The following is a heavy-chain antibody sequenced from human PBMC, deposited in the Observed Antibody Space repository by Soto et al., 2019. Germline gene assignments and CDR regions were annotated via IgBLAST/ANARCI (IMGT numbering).Heavy chain of an antibody. Sequence: AGGSLRLSCAAPGFTFSSYNLNWVRQAPGKGLEWVSGINWSGGSTGYADSVKGRFTISRDNAKNSLDLQMNSLRAEDTALYYCARLYSSGWYGPGRYWGQGTLVTVSS. D-gene: IGHD6-19*01. V-gene: IGHV3-20*04. CDR1: GFTFSSYN. CDR2: INWSGGST. J-gene: IGHJ4*02. CDR3: ARLYSSGWYGPGRY.